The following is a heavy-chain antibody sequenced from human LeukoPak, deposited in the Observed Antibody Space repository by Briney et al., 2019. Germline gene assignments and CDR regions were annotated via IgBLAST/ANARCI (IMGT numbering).Heavy chain of an antibody. Sequence: SETLSLTCTVSGGSISSGSYYWSWIRQPAGKGLEWIGRIFISGSPNYNPSLKSRVTISVDTSKNQFSLKLSSVTAADTAVYYCASTYYDILTGYYKADYWGQGTLVTVFS. J-gene: IGHJ4*02. CDR3: ASTYYDILTGYYKADY. D-gene: IGHD3-9*01. V-gene: IGHV4-61*02. CDR1: GGSISSGSYY. CDR2: IFISGSP.